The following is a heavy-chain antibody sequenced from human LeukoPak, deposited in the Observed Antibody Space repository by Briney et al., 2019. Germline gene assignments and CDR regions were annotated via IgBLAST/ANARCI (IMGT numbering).Heavy chain of an antibody. V-gene: IGHV1-46*01. CDR3: ARPNRDGYNRDAFDI. J-gene: IGHJ3*02. Sequence: ASVKVSCKASGYTFTSYYMHWVRQAPGQGLEWMGIINPSGGSTSYAQKFQGRVTMTRDTSTSTVYMELSSLRSEDTAVYYCARPNRDGYNRDAFDIWGQGTMVTVSS. CDR1: GYTFTSYY. CDR2: INPSGGST. D-gene: IGHD5-24*01.